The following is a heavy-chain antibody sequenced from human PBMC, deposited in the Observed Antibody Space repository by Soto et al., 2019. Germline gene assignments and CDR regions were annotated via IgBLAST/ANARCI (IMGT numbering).Heavy chain of an antibody. Sequence: QVQLQESGPGRVKPSETLSVTCSVSGSSIRDYYWSWIRQPAGKGLEWIGRMYISGTTKYNPSLKSRVTMSADTSVNQFSLTLSSVTAADTAIYYCARMYNSGFYRPEGDYYFYGMDVWGQGTTVTVSS. CDR1: GSSIRDYY. J-gene: IGHJ6*02. CDR3: ARMYNSGFYRPEGDYYFYGMDV. CDR2: MYISGTT. D-gene: IGHD6-19*01. V-gene: IGHV4-4*07.